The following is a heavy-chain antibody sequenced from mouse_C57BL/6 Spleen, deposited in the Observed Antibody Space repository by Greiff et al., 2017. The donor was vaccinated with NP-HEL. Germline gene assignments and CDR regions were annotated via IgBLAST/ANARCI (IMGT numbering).Heavy chain of an antibody. CDR1: GHSITSGYY. J-gene: IGHJ4*01. Sequence: EVKLQESGPGLVKPSQSLSLTCSVTGHSITSGYYWNWIRQFPGNKLEWMGYISYDGSNNYNPSLKNRISITRDTSKNQFFLKLNSVTTEDTATYYCARSGDWDSYAMDYWGQGTSVTVSS. CDR2: ISYDGSN. D-gene: IGHD4-1*01. CDR3: ARSGDWDSYAMDY. V-gene: IGHV3-6*01.